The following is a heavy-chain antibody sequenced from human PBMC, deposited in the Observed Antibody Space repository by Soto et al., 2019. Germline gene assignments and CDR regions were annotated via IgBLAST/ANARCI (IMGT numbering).Heavy chain of an antibody. CDR3: TTNLWFGELMTFDY. J-gene: IGHJ4*02. Sequence: PGGSLRLSCAASGFTFSNAWMNWVRQAPGRGLEWVGRIKSKTDGGTTDYAAPVKGRFTISRDDSKNTLYLQMNSLKTEDTAVYYCTTNLWFGELMTFDYWGQGTLVTVSS. CDR1: GFTFSNAW. V-gene: IGHV3-15*07. D-gene: IGHD3-10*01. CDR2: IKSKTDGGTT.